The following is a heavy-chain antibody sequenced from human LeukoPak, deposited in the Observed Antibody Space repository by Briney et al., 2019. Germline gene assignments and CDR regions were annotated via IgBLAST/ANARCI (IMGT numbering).Heavy chain of an antibody. Sequence: GGSLRLSCTAYGFTFSNYGMHWVRQAPGKGLEWVAVISHDGSNEYYADSVKGRFTISRDNSKNTLFLQMNSLRPEDTAVYHCAKVALFSGYYPPFDYWGQGTLVTVSS. CDR2: ISHDGSNE. CDR1: GFTFSNYG. J-gene: IGHJ4*02. V-gene: IGHV3-30*18. CDR3: AKVALFSGYYPPFDY. D-gene: IGHD3-22*01.